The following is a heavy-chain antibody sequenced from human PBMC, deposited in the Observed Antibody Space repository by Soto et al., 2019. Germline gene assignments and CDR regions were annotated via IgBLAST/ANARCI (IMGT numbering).Heavy chain of an antibody. Sequence: EVQLLESGGGLVQPGGSLRLSCAASGFTFSNYAVTWVRQAPGKGLEWVSTISGSGGSTYYADSVKGRFTISRDNSKNTSNHQMNSLRAEDTDVYYCAKDQGCSWYERDYWGQGTLVTVSS. CDR3: AKDQGCSWYERDY. CDR1: GFTFSNYA. D-gene: IGHD6-13*01. J-gene: IGHJ4*02. V-gene: IGHV3-23*01. CDR2: ISGSGGST.